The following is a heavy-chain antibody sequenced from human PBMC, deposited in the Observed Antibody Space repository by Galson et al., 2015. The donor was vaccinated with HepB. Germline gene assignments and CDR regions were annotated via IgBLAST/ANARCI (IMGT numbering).Heavy chain of an antibody. Sequence: SLRLSCAASGFTFSSYAMHWVRQAPGKGLEWVAVISYDGSNKYYADSVKGRFTISRDNSKNTLYLQMNSLRAEDTAVYYCARETGITGAFDIWGQGTMVTVSS. J-gene: IGHJ3*02. D-gene: IGHD7-27*01. V-gene: IGHV3-30*04. CDR1: GFTFSSYA. CDR2: ISYDGSNK. CDR3: ARETGITGAFDI.